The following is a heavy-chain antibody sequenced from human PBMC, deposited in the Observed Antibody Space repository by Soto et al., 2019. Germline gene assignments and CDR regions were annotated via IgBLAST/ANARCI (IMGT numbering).Heavy chain of an antibody. CDR3: ARDRSYSLDV. CDR2: INSDGSST. V-gene: IGHV3-74*01. J-gene: IGHJ6*02. Sequence: GGSLRLSCAVSGSTFSNDWMHWVRQAPGKGLVWVSHINSDGSSTNYADFVKGRFTIARDNAKNTVYLQMNSLRAEDTAVYYCARDRSYSLDVWGQGTTVTVS. CDR1: GSTFSNDW.